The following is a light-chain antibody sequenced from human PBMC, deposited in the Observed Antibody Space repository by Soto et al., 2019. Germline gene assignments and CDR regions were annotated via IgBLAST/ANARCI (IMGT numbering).Light chain of an antibody. CDR2: GAS. CDR3: QQYGSSPT. CDR1: QSVSSN. Sequence: EIVMTQSPATLSVSPVERATLSCRASQSVSSNLAWYQQKPGQAPRLLIYGASTRATGIPARFSGSGSGTDFTLTISRLEPEDFAVYYCQQYGSSPTFGQGTRLEIK. V-gene: IGKV3-15*01. J-gene: IGKJ5*01.